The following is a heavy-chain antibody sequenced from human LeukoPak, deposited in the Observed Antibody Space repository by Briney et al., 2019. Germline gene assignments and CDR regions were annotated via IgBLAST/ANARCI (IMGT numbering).Heavy chain of an antibody. V-gene: IGHV4-39*02. J-gene: IGHJ5*02. D-gene: IGHD2-2*01. CDR1: GGSIASGSYY. CDR2: VHSNGKT. CDR3: ARDVFYCSSTSCYVRRLQPNWFDP. Sequence: SETLSLICSVSGGSIASGSYYWGWVRQSPGKGLDWIGSVHSNGKTYYNPSLNNRLIISADTSTDQFSLRLSPVTAADTAVYYCARDVFYCSSTSCYVRRLQPNWFDPWGQGTLVTVSS.